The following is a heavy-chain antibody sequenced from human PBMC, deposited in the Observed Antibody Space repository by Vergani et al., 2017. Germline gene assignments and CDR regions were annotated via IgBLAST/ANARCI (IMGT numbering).Heavy chain of an antibody. D-gene: IGHD3-10*01. CDR1: GFTSAGYA. V-gene: IGHV3-9*02. CDR2: ISWNSNSI. CDR3: AKDLGTSSGGGWFDP. Sequence: EVQLEESGGGLVLPGRSLRLSCVASGFTSAGYAMHWVRHAPGKGLEWVSGISWNSNSIGYADSVKGRFTICRDNAKNFLYLQMNSLRAEDTALYYCAKDLGTSSGGGWFDPWGQGTLVTVSS. J-gene: IGHJ5*02.